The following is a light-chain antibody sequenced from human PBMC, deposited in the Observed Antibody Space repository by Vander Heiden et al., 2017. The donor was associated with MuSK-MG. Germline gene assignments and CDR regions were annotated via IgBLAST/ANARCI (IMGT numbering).Light chain of an antibody. CDR2: SNN. V-gene: IGLV1-44*01. CDR1: SSNTGRNI. Sequence: QSVLTQPPSASGTPGQRVTSSVSGRSSNTGRNIVTWYQQLPGTAPKLLIYSNNQRPSGVPDRFSGSKSGTSASLAISGLQSEDEADYYCAAWDDSLNGWVFGGGTKLTVL. J-gene: IGLJ3*02. CDR3: AAWDDSLNGWV.